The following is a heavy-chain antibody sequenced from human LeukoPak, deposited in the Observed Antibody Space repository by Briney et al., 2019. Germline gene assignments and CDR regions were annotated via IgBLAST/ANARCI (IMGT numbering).Heavy chain of an antibody. CDR3: ARDPRIAAAGEGYDY. V-gene: IGHV1-2*02. D-gene: IGHD6-13*01. CDR1: GYTFTSYG. CDR2: INSNSGGT. J-gene: IGHJ4*02. Sequence: ASVKVSCKASGYTFTSYGISWVRQAPGQGLEWMGWINSNSGGTNYAQKFQGRVTMTRDTSISTAYMELSRLRSDDTAVYYCARDPRIAAAGEGYDYWGQGTLVTVSS.